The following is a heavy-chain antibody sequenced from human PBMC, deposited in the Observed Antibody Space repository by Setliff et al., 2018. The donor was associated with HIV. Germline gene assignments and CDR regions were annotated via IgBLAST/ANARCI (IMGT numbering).Heavy chain of an antibody. CDR3: ATHCTSTSCYSAGLDY. CDR1: GGSFSGYY. CDR2: INHSGNT. Sequence: SETLSLTCAVYGGSFSGYYWSWIRQPPGKGLEWIGEINHSGNTNYNPSLKSRVTISVDTSKNQLTLNLNSVTAADTAVYYCATHCTSTSCYSAGLDYWGQGTLVTVSS. D-gene: IGHD2-2*01. J-gene: IGHJ4*02. V-gene: IGHV4-34*01.